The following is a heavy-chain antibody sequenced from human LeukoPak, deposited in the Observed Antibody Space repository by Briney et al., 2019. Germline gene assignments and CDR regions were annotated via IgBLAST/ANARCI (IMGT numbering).Heavy chain of an antibody. Sequence: GGSLRLSCEASGFDFRNYYMSWVRQAPGKGLEWLANIRYDGTYTNYKDSVKGRLTLSRDNAKNSAYLQMNSLRAEDTAVYYCTRDEGATVATYRFDFWGRGTLVTVSS. CDR3: TRDEGATVATYRFDF. CDR2: IRYDGTYT. D-gene: IGHD4-23*01. V-gene: IGHV3-7*01. CDR1: GFDFRNYY. J-gene: IGHJ4*02.